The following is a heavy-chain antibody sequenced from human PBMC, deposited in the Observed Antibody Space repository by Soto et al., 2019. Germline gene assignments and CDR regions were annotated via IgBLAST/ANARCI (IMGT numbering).Heavy chain of an antibody. D-gene: IGHD3-22*01. CDR1: GGTFSSYA. V-gene: IGHV1-69*13. CDR2: IIPIFGTA. CDR3: ASLRYYYDSSGYYSNY. J-gene: IGHJ4*02. Sequence: SVKVSCKASGGTFSSYAISWVRQAPGQGLEWMGGIIPIFGTANYAQKFQGRVTITADESTSTAYMELSSLRSEDTAVYYCASLRYYYDSSGYYSNYWGKGTMVTV.